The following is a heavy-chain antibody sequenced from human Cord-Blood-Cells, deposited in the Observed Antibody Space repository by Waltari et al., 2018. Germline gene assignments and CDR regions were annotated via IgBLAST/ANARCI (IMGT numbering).Heavy chain of an antibody. CDR1: GGTFSSYA. CDR2: IIPILGIA. D-gene: IGHD6-13*01. V-gene: IGHV1-69*10. CDR3: ARSRGQQLVLGYYYYYYMDV. J-gene: IGHJ6*03. Sequence: QVQLVQSGAEVKKPGSSVKVSCNAAGGTFSSYAISWVRQPPGQGLEWMGGIIPILGIANYAQKFQGRVTITADKSTSTAYMELSSLRSEDTAVYYCARSRGQQLVLGYYYYYYMDVWGKGTTVTVSS.